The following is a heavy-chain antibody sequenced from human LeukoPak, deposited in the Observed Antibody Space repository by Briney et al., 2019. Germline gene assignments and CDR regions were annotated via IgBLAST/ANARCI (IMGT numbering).Heavy chain of an antibody. J-gene: IGHJ4*02. CDR2: ISSSSSYI. CDR3: ASHYGDDAPGFDY. CDR1: GFTFSSYS. V-gene: IGHV3-21*01. Sequence: PGGSLRLSCAASGFTFSSYSMNWVRQAPGKGLEWVSSISSSSSYIYYADSVKGRFTISRDNAKNSLYLQMNSLRAEDTAVYYCASHYGDDAPGFDYWGQGTLVTVSS. D-gene: IGHD4-17*01.